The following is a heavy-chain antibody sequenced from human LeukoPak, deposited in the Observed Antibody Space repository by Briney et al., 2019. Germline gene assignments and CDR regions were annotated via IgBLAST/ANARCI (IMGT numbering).Heavy chain of an antibody. CDR3: ARDLPVRYFDWLPTPGYGMDV. D-gene: IGHD3-9*01. V-gene: IGHV1-18*01. CDR2: ISAYNGNT. Sequence: ASVKVSCKASGYTFTSYGISWVRQAPGQGLERMGWISAYNGNTNYAQKLQGRVTMTTDTSTSTAYMELRSLRSDDTAVYYCARDLPVRYFDWLPTPGYGMDVWGQGTTVTVSS. J-gene: IGHJ6*02. CDR1: GYTFTSYG.